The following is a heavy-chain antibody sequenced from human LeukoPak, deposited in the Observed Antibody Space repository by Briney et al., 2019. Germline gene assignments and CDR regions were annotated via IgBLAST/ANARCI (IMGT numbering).Heavy chain of an antibody. J-gene: IGHJ6*02. D-gene: IGHD3-9*01. Sequence: GGSLRLSCAASGFTFSSYSMNWVRQAPGKGLEWVSSISSSSSYIYYADSVKGRFTISRDNAKNSLYLQMNSLRAEDTAVYYCARDALRYFDWLPYYNYGMDVWGQGTTVTVSS. CDR3: ARDALRYFDWLPYYNYGMDV. V-gene: IGHV3-21*01. CDR2: ISSSSSYI. CDR1: GFTFSSYS.